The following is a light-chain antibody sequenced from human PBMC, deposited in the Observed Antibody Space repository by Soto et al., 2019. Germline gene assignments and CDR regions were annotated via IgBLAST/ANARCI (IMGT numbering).Light chain of an antibody. CDR3: SSYTSRSTLFV. CDR1: SNDVGGYNY. Sequence: QSVLTQPASVSGSPGQSITMSCTGTSNDVGGYNYVSWYQQHPGQAPKLIISEVSNRPSGVSLRFSGSKSGNTASLTISGLQAEDEADYYCSSYTSRSTLFVFGTGTKVTVL. CDR2: EVS. J-gene: IGLJ1*01. V-gene: IGLV2-14*01.